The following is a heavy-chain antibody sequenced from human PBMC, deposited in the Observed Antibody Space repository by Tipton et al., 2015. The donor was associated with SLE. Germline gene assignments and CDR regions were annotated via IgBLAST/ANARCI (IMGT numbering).Heavy chain of an antibody. D-gene: IGHD5-12*01. CDR1: VGSVTNNTYY. Sequence: TLSLTCTVSVGSVTNNTYYWGWIRQPPGKGLEWIGTVYYSGTTYSNPSLKSRVILSVDMSKNQFSLKLMSVTAADTAVYFCGGQWLGAFDHWGQGTLVTVSS. V-gene: IGHV4-39*01. CDR3: GGQWLGAFDH. J-gene: IGHJ4*02. CDR2: VYYSGTT.